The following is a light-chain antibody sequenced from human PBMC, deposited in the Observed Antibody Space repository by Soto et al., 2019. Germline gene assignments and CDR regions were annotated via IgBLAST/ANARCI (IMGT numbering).Light chain of an antibody. V-gene: IGKV4-1*01. CDR3: LQYYNRYT. Sequence: DIVLTQSPDSRAVSLGERATINCRSSQNVLYSSNHTNYLAWYQQKPGQPPKLLFYWASTRESGVPDRFSGSGSGTDFTLTSSSLHAEDVAVYSCLQYYNRYTFGQGTKLEI. J-gene: IGKJ2*01. CDR1: QNVLYSSNHTNY. CDR2: WAS.